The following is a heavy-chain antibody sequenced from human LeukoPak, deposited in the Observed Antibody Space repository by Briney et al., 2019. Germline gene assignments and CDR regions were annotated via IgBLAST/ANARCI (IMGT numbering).Heavy chain of an antibody. CDR2: IKQDGSEK. CDR3: AREAYG. J-gene: IGHJ3*01. D-gene: IGHD2-8*01. Sequence: GGSLRLSCAASGFTLSNYWMSWVRQAPGKGLEWVANIKQDGSEKYYVDSLKGRFTISRDNSKNTLYLQMNSLRAEDTAVYYCAREAYGWGQGTMVTVSS. CDR1: GFTLSNYW. V-gene: IGHV3-7*03.